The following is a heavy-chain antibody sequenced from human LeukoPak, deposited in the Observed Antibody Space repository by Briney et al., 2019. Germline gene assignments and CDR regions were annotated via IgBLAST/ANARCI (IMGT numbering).Heavy chain of an antibody. V-gene: IGHV3-11*04. D-gene: IGHD2-21*01. CDR1: GFTFSDYY. CDR3: AKDFLAYCGGDCYSPLAN. CDR2: ISSSGSAI. J-gene: IGHJ4*02. Sequence: KPGGSLRLSCAASGFTFSDYYMSWIRQAPGKGLEWVSYISSSGSAIYYADSVKGRFTISRDNSKNTLYLQMNSLRAEDTAVYYCAKDFLAYCGGDCYSPLANWGQGTLVTVSS.